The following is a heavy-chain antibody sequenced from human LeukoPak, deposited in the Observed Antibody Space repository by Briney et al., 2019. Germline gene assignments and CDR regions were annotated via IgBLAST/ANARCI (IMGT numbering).Heavy chain of an antibody. Sequence: PSETLSLTCTVSGGSVSSGSYYWSWIRQPPGKGLEWIGYIYYSGSTNYNPSLKSRVTISVDTSKNQFSLKLSSVTAADTAVYYCARDLVDCSSTSCYVPFDYWGQGTLVTVSS. J-gene: IGHJ4*02. CDR2: IYYSGST. CDR1: GGSVSSGSYY. CDR3: ARDLVDCSSTSCYVPFDY. V-gene: IGHV4-61*01. D-gene: IGHD2-2*01.